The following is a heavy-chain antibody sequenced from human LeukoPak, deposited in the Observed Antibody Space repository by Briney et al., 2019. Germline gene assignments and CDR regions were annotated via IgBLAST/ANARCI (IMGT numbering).Heavy chain of an antibody. CDR1: GFSLSPSGVG. D-gene: IGHD6-13*01. CDR3: AHRLPAAGNDGFDI. V-gene: IGHV2-5*02. Sequence: SGPTLVKPTQTLTLTCTFSGFSLSPSGVGVGWIRQPPGKALEWLAVIYWDDDKRYSPSLKSRLTITKDTSKNQVVLTMTNMDPVDTATYYCAHRLPAAGNDGFDIWGQGTMVTVSS. CDR2: IYWDDDK. J-gene: IGHJ3*02.